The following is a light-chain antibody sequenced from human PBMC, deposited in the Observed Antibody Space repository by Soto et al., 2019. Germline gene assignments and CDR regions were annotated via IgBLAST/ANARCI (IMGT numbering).Light chain of an antibody. V-gene: IGKV1-13*02. CDR1: QGISSA. CDR3: HQFNSYPLT. Sequence: AIQLTQSPSSLSASVGDRVTITCRASQGISSALAWYQQKPGKAPKLLLYDASSLSSGVPSRFSGSRSGTAFTLTISSLQPEDFATYYCHQFNSYPLTFGGGTKVEIK. J-gene: IGKJ4*01. CDR2: DAS.